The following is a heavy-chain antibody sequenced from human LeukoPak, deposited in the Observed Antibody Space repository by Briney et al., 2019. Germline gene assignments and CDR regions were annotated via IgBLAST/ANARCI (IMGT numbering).Heavy chain of an antibody. Sequence: GGSLRLSCAASGFTSSSYSMNWVRQAPGKGLEWVSSISSSSSYIYYADSVKGRFTISRDNAKNSLYLQMNSLRAEDTAVYYCARENHYDFWSGYYNWFDPWGQGTLVTVSS. J-gene: IGHJ5*02. D-gene: IGHD3-3*01. V-gene: IGHV3-21*01. CDR2: ISSSSSYI. CDR3: ARENHYDFWSGYYNWFDP. CDR1: GFTSSSYS.